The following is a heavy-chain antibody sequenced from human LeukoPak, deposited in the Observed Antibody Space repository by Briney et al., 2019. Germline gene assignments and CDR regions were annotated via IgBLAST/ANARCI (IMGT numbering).Heavy chain of an antibody. CDR2: IYYGGNT. CDR1: GGSIGSYY. D-gene: IGHD3-9*01. Sequence: SETLSLTCTVSGGSIGSYYWSWIRQPPGKGLEWIGYIYYGGNTDHNPSLKSRVSISVDTSKNQVSLRLTSVTAADTAVYYCARGAISMDVWGRGTTVTISS. J-gene: IGHJ6*03. V-gene: IGHV4-59*01. CDR3: ARGAISMDV.